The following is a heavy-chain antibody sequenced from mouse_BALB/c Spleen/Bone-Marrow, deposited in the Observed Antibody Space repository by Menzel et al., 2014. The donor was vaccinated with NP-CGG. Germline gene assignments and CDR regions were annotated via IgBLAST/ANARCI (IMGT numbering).Heavy chain of an antibody. Sequence: VQLQQSGAELVKPGASVKLSCTASGFNFKDNNMHWVKQRHGQSLEWIGWIDPANGNTKYDQKFQSKATMTADTSSNTAYLQLSTVTSEDAAVVYYARQDLFANWGQGTLVTVSA. V-gene: IGHV14-3*02. CDR3: ARQDLFAN. CDR2: IDPANGNT. CDR1: GFNFKDNN. J-gene: IGHJ3*01.